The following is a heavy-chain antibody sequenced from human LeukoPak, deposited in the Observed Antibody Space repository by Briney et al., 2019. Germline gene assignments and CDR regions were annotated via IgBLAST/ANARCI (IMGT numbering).Heavy chain of an antibody. J-gene: IGHJ4*02. CDR1: GLTFSRYN. CDR3: ASGTVGNYALDY. D-gene: IGHD1-7*01. CDR2: IGTSSNNI. Sequence: PGGSLTLSCAASGLTFSRYNMNWVRQAPGKGLEGVSSIGTSSNNIYYTDSVKGRFTISRDNAKNSLYLQVDSLRVEDTAVYFCASGTVGNYALDYWGQGTLVTVSS. V-gene: IGHV3-21*01.